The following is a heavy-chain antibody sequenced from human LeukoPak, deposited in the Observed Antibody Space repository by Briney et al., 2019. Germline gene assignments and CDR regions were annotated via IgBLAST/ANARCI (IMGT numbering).Heavy chain of an antibody. CDR1: GFTFNSYC. CDR2: IKQDGSEK. D-gene: IGHD3-16*01. V-gene: IGHV3-7*01. J-gene: IGHJ4*02. Sequence: GGSLRLSCAASGFTFNSYCMTWVRQAPGKGLEWVANIKQDGSEKYYVDSVKGRFTISRDNAKNSLYLQMNSLRAEDTAVYYCARGNDYVWGTPPHWGQGTLVTVSS. CDR3: ARGNDYVWGTPPH.